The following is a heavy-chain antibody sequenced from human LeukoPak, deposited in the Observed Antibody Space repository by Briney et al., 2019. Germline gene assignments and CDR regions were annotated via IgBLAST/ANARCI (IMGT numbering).Heavy chain of an antibody. V-gene: IGHV4-4*07. CDR2: IYTSGTT. J-gene: IGHJ4*02. D-gene: IGHD3-10*01. CDR1: GGSISSYY. CDR3: VRCDFGAGSYSPHFDS. Sequence: SETLSLTCTVSGGSISSYYWSWIRQPAGKGLEWIGRIYTSGTTNSNPSLKSRVTMSVDTSKNQFSLNLSSVTAADTAVYYCVRCDFGAGSYSPHFDSWGQGTLVTVSS.